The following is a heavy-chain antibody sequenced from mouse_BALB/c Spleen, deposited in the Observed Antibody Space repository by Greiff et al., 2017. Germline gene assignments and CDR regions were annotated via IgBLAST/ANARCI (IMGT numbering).Heavy chain of an antibody. D-gene: IGHD2-10*02. CDR3: ARKYGNYEYFDV. J-gene: IGHJ1*01. CDR1: GYTFTDYA. CDR2: ISTYYGDA. Sequence: QVQLKQSGAELVRPGVSVKISCKGSGYTFTDYAMHWVKQSHAKSLEWIGVISTYYGDASYNQKFKGKATMTVDKSSSTAYMELARLTSEDSAIYYCARKYGNYEYFDVWGAGTTVTVSS. V-gene: IGHV1S137*01.